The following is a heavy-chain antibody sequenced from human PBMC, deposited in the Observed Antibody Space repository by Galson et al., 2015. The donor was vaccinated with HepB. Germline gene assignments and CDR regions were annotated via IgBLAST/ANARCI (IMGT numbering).Heavy chain of an antibody. CDR1: GSTFSSYN. V-gene: IGHV3-21*01. J-gene: IGHJ6*03. D-gene: IGHD3-3*01. CDR3: ARDQGDYDFWRSGVIYIDV. CDR2: ISSSSSYI. Sequence: LRLSCAASGSTFSSYNMNWVRQTPGKGLEWVSSISSSSSYIDYADSLKGRFTISRDNAKNSLYLQMNSLRAEDTAVYYCARDQGDYDFWRSGVIYIDVWGKGTTVTVSS.